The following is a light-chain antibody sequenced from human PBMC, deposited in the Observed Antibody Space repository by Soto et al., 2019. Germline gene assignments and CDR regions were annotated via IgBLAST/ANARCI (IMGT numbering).Light chain of an antibody. CDR1: QSLLHSNVYNY. V-gene: IGKV2-28*01. J-gene: IGKJ2*01. CDR2: LGS. Sequence: DIVMTQSPLSLPVTPGEPASISCRSSQSLLHSNVYNYLDWYLQKPGQSPQLLIYLGSNRASGVPDRCSGSGSGTDFTLKISRVEAEDVGVYYCMQALQTPMYTFGPGTKLEIK. CDR3: MQALQTPMYT.